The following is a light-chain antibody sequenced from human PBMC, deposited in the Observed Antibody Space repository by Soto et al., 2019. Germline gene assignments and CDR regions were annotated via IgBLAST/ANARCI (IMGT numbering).Light chain of an antibody. J-gene: IGKJ3*01. CDR3: QQRSNWPLVT. CDR2: AAS. V-gene: IGKV3D-20*02. CDR1: QNVSSTY. Sequence: VLTQSPGTVSLSPGESATLSCRASQNVSSTYLAWYQQKPGQAPRLLIYAASSRATGVPTRFSGSGSGPDFTLTISSLETEDFAVYYCQQRSNWPLVTFGPGTRVDV.